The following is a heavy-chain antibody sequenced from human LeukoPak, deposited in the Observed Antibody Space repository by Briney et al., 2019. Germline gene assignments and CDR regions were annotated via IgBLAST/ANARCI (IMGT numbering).Heavy chain of an antibody. D-gene: IGHD2-2*01. CDR1: GYTFTSYG. J-gene: IGHJ4*02. Sequence: ASVKVSCKASGYTFTSYGISWVRQAPGQGLEWIGWISAYNGNTNYAQKLQGRVTMTTDTSTSTAYMELRSLRSDDTAVYYCARVRWRYCSSTSCYEPDYWGQGTLVTVSS. CDR2: ISAYNGNT. V-gene: IGHV1-18*01. CDR3: ARVRWRYCSSTSCYEPDY.